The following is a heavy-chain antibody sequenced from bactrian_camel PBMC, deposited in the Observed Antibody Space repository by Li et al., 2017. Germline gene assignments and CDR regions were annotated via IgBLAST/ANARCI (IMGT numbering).Heavy chain of an antibody. Sequence: HVQLVESGGGSVQAGGSLRLSCAASGHTYNYNFMGWFRQGPGKDRERVATIQTGDGSPYYYDSAKGRFTISRDLAKNTVYLQMSDLKTEDTSVYVCAACLLFGTTNSYKYWGQGTQVTVS. CDR1: GHTYNYNF. V-gene: IGHV3S54*01. CDR2: IQTGDGSP. J-gene: IGHJ4*01. CDR3: AACLLFGTTNSYKY. D-gene: IGHD5*01.